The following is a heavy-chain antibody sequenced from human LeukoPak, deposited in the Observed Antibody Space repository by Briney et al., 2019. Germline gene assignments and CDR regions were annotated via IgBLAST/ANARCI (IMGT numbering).Heavy chain of an antibody. CDR1: GYTFTGYY. Sequence: ASVKVSCKASGYTFTGYYMHWVRQAPGQGLEWMGWINPNSGGTNYAQKFQGRVTMTRDTSISTAYMELSRLRSDDTAVYYCARAGLWELGPNPYYFDYWGQGTLVTVSS. CDR3: ARAGLWELGPNPYYFDY. J-gene: IGHJ4*02. V-gene: IGHV1-2*02. D-gene: IGHD1-26*01. CDR2: INPNSGGT.